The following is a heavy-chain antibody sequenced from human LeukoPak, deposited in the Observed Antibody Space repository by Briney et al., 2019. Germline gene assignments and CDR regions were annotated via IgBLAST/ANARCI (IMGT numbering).Heavy chain of an antibody. Sequence: GGSLRLSCAASGFTFSSYTMSWVRQAPGKGKEWVSLISGSGGITYYADSVKGRLTISRDNSKNTLYLQMDSLRAEDTAVYYCAKDSAAVGGPTTDWGQGTLVTVSS. CDR3: AKDSAAVGGPTTD. D-gene: IGHD6-13*01. J-gene: IGHJ4*02. CDR2: ISGSGGIT. CDR1: GFTFSSYT. V-gene: IGHV3-23*01.